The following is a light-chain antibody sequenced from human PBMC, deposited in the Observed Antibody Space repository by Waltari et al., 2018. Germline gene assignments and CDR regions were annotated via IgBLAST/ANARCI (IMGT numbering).Light chain of an antibody. V-gene: IGKV1-39*01. CDR3: QQSHSTPLT. CDR1: ESISRY. CDR2: DAS. Sequence: DIQMTQSPSSLSASVGDRVTITCRASESISRYLKGYQQKTGKAPKLLIYDASSLQSGDLSRFSGSGSGTDFTLTISSLQPEDFATYYCQQSHSTPLTFGGGTKVEIK. J-gene: IGKJ4*01.